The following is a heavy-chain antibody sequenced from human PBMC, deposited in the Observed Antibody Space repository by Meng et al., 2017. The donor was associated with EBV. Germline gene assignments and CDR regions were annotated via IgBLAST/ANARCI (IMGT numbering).Heavy chain of an antibody. D-gene: IGHD2-21*01. V-gene: IGHV1-46*01. CDR1: GYTFTSYY. Sequence: QVLLCEAGASVKKPGASVTVYCKASGYTFTSYYMHWVRQAPGQGLEWMEISNPSGGSKTYEQKCQGSVTMTRDTSTSTVYMELLSLRSEATAVYYCARDFCGGDCYLFDYWGQGTLVTVSS. CDR2: SNPSGGSK. J-gene: IGHJ4*02. CDR3: ARDFCGGDCYLFDY.